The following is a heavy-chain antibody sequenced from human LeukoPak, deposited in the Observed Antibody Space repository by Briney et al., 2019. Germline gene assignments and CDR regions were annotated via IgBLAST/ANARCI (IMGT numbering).Heavy chain of an antibody. CDR2: ISYDGSNK. CDR3: ARDLHIAVAGTSDY. D-gene: IGHD6-19*01. V-gene: IGHV3-30*04. CDR1: GFTFSSYA. J-gene: IGHJ4*02. Sequence: AGGSLRLSCAASGFTFSSYAMHWVRQAPGKGLEWVAVISYDGSNKYYADSVKGRFTISRDNSKNTLYLQMNSLRAEDTAVYYCARDLHIAVAGTSDYWGQGTLVTVSS.